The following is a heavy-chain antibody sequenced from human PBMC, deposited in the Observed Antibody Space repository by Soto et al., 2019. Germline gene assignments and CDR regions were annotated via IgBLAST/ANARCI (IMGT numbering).Heavy chain of an antibody. CDR2: IIPMFDTP. J-gene: IGHJ6*02. V-gene: IGHV1-69*13. D-gene: IGHD3-10*01. CDR3: TREGSAPYYYYGTDA. CDR1: GGTFSSDS. Sequence: SVKVSCKASGGTFSSDSFSWVRQAPGQGLEWMGGIIPMFDTPIYAQKFQDRVTITADESTSTAYMELRSLRSDDTAIYYCTREGSAPYYYYGTDAWGQGTTVTVSS.